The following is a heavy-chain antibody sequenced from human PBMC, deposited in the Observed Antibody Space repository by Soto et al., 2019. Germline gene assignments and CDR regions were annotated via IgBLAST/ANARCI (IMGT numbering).Heavy chain of an antibody. J-gene: IGHJ6*02. CDR1: GGSIGSGVYS. Sequence: PSGTLSLTCAVSGGSIGSGVYSCSWIRQPPGKGLEWIGYIYHSGSTYYNPSLKSRVTISVDRSKNQFSLKLSSVTAADTAVYYCARHVVATTIAYYYYGMDVWGQRTTVTVSS. V-gene: IGHV4-30-2*01. CDR3: ARHVVATTIAYYYYGMDV. CDR2: IYHSGST. D-gene: IGHD5-12*01.